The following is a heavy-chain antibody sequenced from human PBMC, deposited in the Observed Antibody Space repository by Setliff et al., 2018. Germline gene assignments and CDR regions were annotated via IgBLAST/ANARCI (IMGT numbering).Heavy chain of an antibody. CDR3: ARDERYNYHYYGMDV. CDR1: GFTFSSYW. Sequence: GGSLRLSCAASGFTFSSYWMSWVRQAPGKGLEWVANIKQDGSEKYYGASVKGRFTISRDNSKNTLYLQMNSLRTEDTAVYYCARDERYNYHYYGMDVWGQGTTVTVSS. V-gene: IGHV3-7*01. D-gene: IGHD1-1*01. CDR2: IKQDGSEK. J-gene: IGHJ6*02.